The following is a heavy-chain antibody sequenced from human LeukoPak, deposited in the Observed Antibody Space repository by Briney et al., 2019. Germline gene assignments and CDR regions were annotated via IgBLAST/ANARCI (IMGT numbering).Heavy chain of an antibody. CDR1: GYSFTSYW. Sequence: GESLKISCKGSGYSFTSYWTGWVRQMPGKGLEWMGIIYPGDSDTRYSPSFQGQVTISADKSISTAYLQWSSLKASDTAMYYCARTTIAAAGLNDAFDIWGQGTMVTVSS. J-gene: IGHJ3*02. D-gene: IGHD6-13*01. CDR2: IYPGDSDT. V-gene: IGHV5-51*01. CDR3: ARTTIAAAGLNDAFDI.